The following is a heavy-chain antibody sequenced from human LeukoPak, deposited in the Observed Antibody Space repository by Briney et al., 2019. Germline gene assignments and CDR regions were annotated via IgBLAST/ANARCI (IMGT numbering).Heavy chain of an antibody. CDR1: GGSFSGYY. CDR2: INHSGST. D-gene: IGHD3-22*01. V-gene: IGHV4-34*01. Sequence: SSETLSLTCAVYGGSFSGYYWSWIRQPPGKGLEWIGEINHSGSTNYNPSLKSRVTISVDTSKNQFSLKLSSVTAADTAVYYCARVNYYDSSGYYYLYFDYWGQGTLSPSPQ. J-gene: IGHJ4*02. CDR3: ARVNYYDSSGYYYLYFDY.